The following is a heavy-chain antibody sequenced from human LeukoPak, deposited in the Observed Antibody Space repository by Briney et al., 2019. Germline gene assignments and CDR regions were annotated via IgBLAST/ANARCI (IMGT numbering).Heavy chain of an antibody. Sequence: SETLSLTCTVSGDSIRRDNYYWGWIRQPPGKGLEWIGSIYYSGSTYYNPSLKSRVSISVDPSKSQFSLKLTSVTAADTAVYYCATHPLLDYWGQGSLITVSS. V-gene: IGHV4-39*01. CDR2: IYYSGST. D-gene: IGHD3-16*02. J-gene: IGHJ4*02. CDR3: ATHPLLDY. CDR1: GDSIRRDNYY.